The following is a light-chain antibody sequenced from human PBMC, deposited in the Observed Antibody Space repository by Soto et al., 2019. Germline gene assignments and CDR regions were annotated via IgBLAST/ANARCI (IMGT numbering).Light chain of an antibody. J-gene: IGKJ5*01. V-gene: IGKV3-15*01. CDR3: QQYNNWPLT. Sequence: EIVLTQSPGTLSLSPGERATLSCRASQSVSSSYLAWYQQTPGQAPRLLIYGASSRATGIPVRFSGSGSGTEFTLTISSLQSEDFAVYYCQQYNNWPLTFGQGTRLEIK. CDR2: GAS. CDR1: QSVSSSY.